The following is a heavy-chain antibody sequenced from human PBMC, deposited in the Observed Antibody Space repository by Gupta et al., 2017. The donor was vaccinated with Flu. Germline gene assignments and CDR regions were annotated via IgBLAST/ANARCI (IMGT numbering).Heavy chain of an antibody. Sequence: QVQLVQSGAEVKKPGASVKVSCKAFGYPFSSSAIHWVRQAPGQRPEWMGWINGDSGSTKYSGRFQGRVTITSDTSATTTYLELTSLRSEDTALYYCARAQVVLPNFYYYMDVWGKGTTVIVSS. J-gene: IGHJ6*03. CDR3: ARAQVVLPNFYYYMDV. CDR1: GYPFSSSA. CDR2: INGDSGST. V-gene: IGHV1-3*01. D-gene: IGHD3-22*01.